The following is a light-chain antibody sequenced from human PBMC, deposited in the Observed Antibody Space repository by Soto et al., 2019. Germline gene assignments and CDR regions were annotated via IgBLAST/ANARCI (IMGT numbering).Light chain of an antibody. CDR2: DAS. CDR1: QSVSSSY. V-gene: IGKV3-11*01. Sequence: IGLTQSPGSVSLSPVEIATLSCRASQSVSSSYLAWYQQKPGQAPRLLIYDASNRVTGIPARFRGSGSGTDFTLTISSLEPDDFAVYYCQQRSNWQITFGQGTRLENK. CDR3: QQRSNWQIT. J-gene: IGKJ5*01.